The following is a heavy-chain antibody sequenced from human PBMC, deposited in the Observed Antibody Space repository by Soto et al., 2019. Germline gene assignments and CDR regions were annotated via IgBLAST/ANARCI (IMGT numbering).Heavy chain of an antibody. J-gene: IGHJ5*02. CDR2: IYSTGTTT. V-gene: IGHV4-39*01. Sequence: QLQLQESGPGLVKPSETLSLTCTVSGDSISSGSYYWVWVRQPPGEGLEWIGSIYSTGTTTYYSQSLKSRVTISLDTSKNQFSLKLTSVTATDTAIYFCARLIPRTGNWLDPWGQGTLVTVSS. CDR1: GDSISSGSYY. D-gene: IGHD3-10*01. CDR3: ARLIPRTGNWLDP.